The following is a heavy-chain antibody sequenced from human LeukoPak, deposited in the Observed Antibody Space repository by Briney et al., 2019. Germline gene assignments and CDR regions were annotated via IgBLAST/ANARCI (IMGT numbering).Heavy chain of an antibody. V-gene: IGHV1-18*01. CDR2: ISAHNGNT. Sequence: ASVKVSCKASGYTFTSYGISWVRQAPGQGLEWMGWISAHNGNTNYAQKLQGRVTMTTDTSTSTAYMELRSLRSDDTAVYYCARTLYSSGWYAGNWFDPRGQGTLVTVSS. J-gene: IGHJ5*02. CDR3: ARTLYSSGWYAGNWFDP. CDR1: GYTFTSYG. D-gene: IGHD6-19*01.